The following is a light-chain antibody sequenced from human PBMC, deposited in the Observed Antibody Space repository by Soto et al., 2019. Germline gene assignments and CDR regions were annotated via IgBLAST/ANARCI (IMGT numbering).Light chain of an antibody. CDR3: QQYGSSRWT. J-gene: IGKJ1*01. CDR2: GAS. Sequence: EIVLTQSPATLSVSPGGGATLSCRASQSVSSSYLAWYQQKPGQAPRLLIYGASSRATGIPDRFSGSGSGTDFTLTISRLEPEDFAVYYCQQYGSSRWTFGQGTKVDIK. CDR1: QSVSSSY. V-gene: IGKV3-20*01.